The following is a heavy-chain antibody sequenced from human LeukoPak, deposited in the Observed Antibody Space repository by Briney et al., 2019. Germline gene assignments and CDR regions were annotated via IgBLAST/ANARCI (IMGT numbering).Heavy chain of an antibody. D-gene: IGHD5-18*01. V-gene: IGHV3-30*02. CDR3: AKVRSEDTAGYFDY. Sequence: GGSLRLSCAASGFTFSSYGMHWVRQAPGKGLEWVAFIRYDGSNKYYADSVEGRFTISRDNSKNTLYLQMNSLRAEDTAVYYCAKVRSEDTAGYFDYWGQGTLVTVSS. CDR1: GFTFSSYG. CDR2: IRYDGSNK. J-gene: IGHJ4*02.